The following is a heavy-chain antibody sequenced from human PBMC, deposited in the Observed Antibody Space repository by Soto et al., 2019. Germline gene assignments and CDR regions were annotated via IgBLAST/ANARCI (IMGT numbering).Heavy chain of an antibody. CDR1: GGSVSSNSYS. Sequence: QLQLQESGPGLVKPSETLSLTCTVSGGSVSSNSYSWGWIRQSPGKGLEWIGIIYSTENTYYHPSHRSRVTIPADTAMNKFPLRLSSVTAADTAVYYCARLNGSCVSTGCHGYYGMDVWGQGTTVTVSS. V-gene: IGHV4-39*01. J-gene: IGHJ6*02. CDR2: IYSTENT. D-gene: IGHD2-2*03. CDR3: ARLNGSCVSTGCHGYYGMDV.